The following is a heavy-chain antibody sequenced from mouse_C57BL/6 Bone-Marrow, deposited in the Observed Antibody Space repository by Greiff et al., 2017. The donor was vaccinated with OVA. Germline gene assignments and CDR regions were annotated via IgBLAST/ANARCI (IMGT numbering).Heavy chain of an antibody. Sequence: EVNVVESGGDLVKPGGSLKLSCAASGFTFSSYGMSWVRQTPDKRLEWVATISSGGSYTYYPDSVKGRFTISRDNAKNTLYLQMSSLKSEDTAMYYCARQRPGGMDYWGQGTSVTVSS. V-gene: IGHV5-6*01. CDR1: GFTFSSYG. CDR2: ISSGGSYT. CDR3: ARQRPGGMDY. J-gene: IGHJ4*01.